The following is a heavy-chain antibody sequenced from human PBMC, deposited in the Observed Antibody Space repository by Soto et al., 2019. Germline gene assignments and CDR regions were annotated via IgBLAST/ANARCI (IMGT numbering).Heavy chain of an antibody. CDR2: ISSNGGST. J-gene: IGHJ4*02. D-gene: IGHD6-13*01. Sequence: EVQLVESGGGLVQPGGSLRLSCAASGFTFSSYAMHWVRQAPGKGLEYVSAISSNGGSTYYANSVKGRFTISRDNSKNTLYLQMGSLRAEDMAVYYCARGGIAAAGSFDYWGQGTLVTVSS. CDR3: ARGGIAAAGSFDY. V-gene: IGHV3-64*01. CDR1: GFTFSSYA.